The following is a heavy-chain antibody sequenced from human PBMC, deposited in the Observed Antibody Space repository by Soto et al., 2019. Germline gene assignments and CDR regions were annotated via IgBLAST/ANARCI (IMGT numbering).Heavy chain of an antibody. D-gene: IGHD6-19*01. CDR2: ISAYNGNT. CDR3: ARGGQWPPTRHFDP. CDR1: DYIFTSYG. V-gene: IGHV1-18*01. Sequence: ASVKVSCKASDYIFTSYGISWVRQAPGQGLEWMGWISAYNGNTNYAQELQGRVTMTTDTSTSTAYMELMSLRSDDTAVYYCARGGQWPPTRHFDPWGQGTLVTVSS. J-gene: IGHJ5*02.